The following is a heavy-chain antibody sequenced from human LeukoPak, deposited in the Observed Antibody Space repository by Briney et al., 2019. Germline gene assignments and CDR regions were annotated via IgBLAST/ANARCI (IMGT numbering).Heavy chain of an antibody. CDR3: ARVYCSSNSCSTRPTSDWYFDL. Sequence: ASVKVSCKASGYTFISYVISCVRQAPGQGLEWMAWISAYNGNTNYAQKLQGRVAMTTDTSTSTAYMELGSLRSDDTAVYYCARVYCSSNSCSTRPTSDWYFDLWGRGTLVTVSS. D-gene: IGHD2-2*01. J-gene: IGHJ2*01. CDR1: GYTFISYV. V-gene: IGHV1-18*01. CDR2: ISAYNGNT.